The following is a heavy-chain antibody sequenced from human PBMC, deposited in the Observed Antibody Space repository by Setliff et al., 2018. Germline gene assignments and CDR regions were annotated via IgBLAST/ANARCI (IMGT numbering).Heavy chain of an antibody. Sequence: SETLSLTCTVSDDSISSRHYYWSWIRQPAGKGLEWLGHIYTSWSTHYNPSLKSRLTMSVDTSKNQFSLNLKSVTAADTAVYFCARDGSYYDRGGNRTWFFDLWGRGTLVTVSS. J-gene: IGHJ2*01. CDR2: IYTSWST. CDR3: ARDGSYYDRGGNRTWFFDL. CDR1: DDSISSRHYY. V-gene: IGHV4-61*09. D-gene: IGHD3-22*01.